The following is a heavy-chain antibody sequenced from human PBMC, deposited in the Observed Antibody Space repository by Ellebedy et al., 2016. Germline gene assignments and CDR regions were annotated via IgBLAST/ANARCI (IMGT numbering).Heavy chain of an antibody. D-gene: IGHD2-2*01. CDR3: AKSGGDCSGNSCYSAWFDP. CDR2: ISGSGART. V-gene: IGHV3-23*01. J-gene: IGHJ5*02. CDR1: EFTFSDYA. Sequence: GESLKISCAASEFTFSDYAMSWIRQAPGKGLEWVSVISGSGARTYYADSVKGRFTISRDNSKKTLYLQMNSLRVEDTAVYYCAKSGGDCSGNSCYSAWFDPWGQGSLVTVSS.